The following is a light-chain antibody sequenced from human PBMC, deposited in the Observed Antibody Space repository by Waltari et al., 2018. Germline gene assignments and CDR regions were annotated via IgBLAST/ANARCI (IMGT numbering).Light chain of an antibody. Sequence: SYDLTQPPSVSVSPGQTATITCSGHKLGDQYVSWSQQKPGQSPVVVIYKDNKRPSGIPERFSASNSGNTATLTISGTQAMDEADYFCQAWDNSVVFGGGTKLTVL. CDR1: KLGDQY. V-gene: IGLV3-1*01. CDR3: QAWDNSVV. CDR2: KDN. J-gene: IGLJ2*01.